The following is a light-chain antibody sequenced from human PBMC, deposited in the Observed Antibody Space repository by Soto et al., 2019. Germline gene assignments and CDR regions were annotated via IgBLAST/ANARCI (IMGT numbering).Light chain of an antibody. CDR3: PHYFNYPVT. Sequence: AIRMTQSPSSLAASTGDRVTITCRASQGISSSLAWYQQKPGKAPKFLIKAASTLQSGVPSRFSGSGSGTDFSLTIRSLKSEDFETYYCPHYFNYPVTFGPGTKLEIQ. V-gene: IGKV1-8*01. CDR2: AAS. CDR1: QGISSS. J-gene: IGKJ2*01.